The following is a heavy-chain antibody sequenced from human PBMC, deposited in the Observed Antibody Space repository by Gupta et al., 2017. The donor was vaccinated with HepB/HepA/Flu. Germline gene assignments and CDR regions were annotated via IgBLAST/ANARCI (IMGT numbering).Heavy chain of an antibody. CDR3: AKSGREWFDP. Sequence: QGQLVQSGPEVKKPGASVTVSCKASDNTFSNYGVSWVRQAPGQGLEWMGGISVFNGNTNYAQKFQGRVTMATDTSTSTAYMELRNLRSDDTAVYYCAKSGREWFDPWGQGTLVTVSS. V-gene: IGHV1-18*01. CDR1: DNTFSNYG. D-gene: IGHD1-26*01. J-gene: IGHJ5*02. CDR2: ISVFNGNT.